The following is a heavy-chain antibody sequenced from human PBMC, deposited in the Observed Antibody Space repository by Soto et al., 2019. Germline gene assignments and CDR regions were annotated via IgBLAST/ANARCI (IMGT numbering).Heavy chain of an antibody. CDR2: INHSGST. J-gene: IGHJ6*02. V-gene: IGHV4-34*01. CDR1: GGSCSGYY. CDR3: ARVSGIYYYGMDV. Sequence: LETLSLTCAVYGGSCSGYYWSWIRQPPGKGLEWIGEINHSGSTNYNPSLKSRVTISVDTSKDQFSLKLSSVTAADTAVYYCARVSGIYYYGMDVWGQGTTVTVS. D-gene: IGHD3-10*01.